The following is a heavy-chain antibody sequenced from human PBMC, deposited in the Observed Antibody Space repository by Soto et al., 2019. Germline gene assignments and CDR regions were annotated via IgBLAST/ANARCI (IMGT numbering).Heavy chain of an antibody. CDR2: MNPNSGNT. Sequence: ASVKVSGKASGYTFTSYDINWVRQATGQGLEWMGWMNPNSGNTGYAQKFQGRVTMTRNTSISTAYMELSSLRSEDTAVYYCARAQQMEWLLEIDYWGQGTLVNVSS. CDR1: GYTFTSYD. CDR3: ARAQQMEWLLEIDY. V-gene: IGHV1-8*01. D-gene: IGHD3-3*01. J-gene: IGHJ4*02.